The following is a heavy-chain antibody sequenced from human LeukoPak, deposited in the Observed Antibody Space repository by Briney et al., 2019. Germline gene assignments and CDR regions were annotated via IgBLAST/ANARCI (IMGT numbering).Heavy chain of an antibody. CDR1: GGSISSYR. J-gene: IGHJ3*02. D-gene: IGHD3-22*01. CDR2: FIYSGNI. V-gene: IGHV4-59*01. Sequence: SETLSLTCTVSGGSISSYRWSWIRQPPGKGLEWIGYFIYSGNINYNASLKSRVTISVDTSKNRFSLKLTSVTAADTAVYYCARARNYYDSSDYYYEGDAFDIWGQGTMVTVSS. CDR3: ARARNYYDSSDYYYEGDAFDI.